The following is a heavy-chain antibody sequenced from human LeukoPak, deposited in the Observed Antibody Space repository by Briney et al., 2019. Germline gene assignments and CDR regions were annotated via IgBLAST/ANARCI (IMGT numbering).Heavy chain of an antibody. J-gene: IGHJ6*02. D-gene: IGHD6-13*01. V-gene: IGHV4-30-4*01. CDR2: IYYSGST. CDR3: AAGPIYYGMDV. CDR1: GGSISSGDYY. Sequence: TSETLSLTCTVSGGSISSGDYYWSWIRQPPGKGLEWIGYIYYSGSTYYNPSLKSRVTISVDTSKNQFSLKLSSVTAADTAVYYCAAGPIYYGMDVWGQGTTVTVSS.